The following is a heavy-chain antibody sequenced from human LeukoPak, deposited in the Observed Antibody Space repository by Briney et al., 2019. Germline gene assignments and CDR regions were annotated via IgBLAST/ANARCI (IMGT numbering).Heavy chain of an antibody. D-gene: IGHD2-2*01. V-gene: IGHV3-74*01. CDR3: ARDIVVVPAANA. CDR1: GFTFSSYW. CDR2: INSDGSRT. Sequence: PGGSLRLSCAASGFTFSSYWMHWVRQAPGKGVVWVSRINSDGSRTSYADSVKGRFTISRDNAKNTLYLQMNSLRAEDTAVYYCARDIVVVPAANAWGQGTLVTVSS. J-gene: IGHJ5*02.